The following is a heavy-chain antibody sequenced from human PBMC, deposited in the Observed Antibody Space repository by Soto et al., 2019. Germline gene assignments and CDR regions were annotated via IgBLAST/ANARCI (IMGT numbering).Heavy chain of an antibody. CDR3: ARGPFRIQIWEEGFVV. V-gene: IGHV3-30*04. CDR2: ISSDGTEK. CDR1: WFTLSDYA. D-gene: IGHD1-26*01. Sequence: SRGLSFVVSWFTLSDYAMDLVRQTPGQRLEWVSAISSDGTEKHYADSVKGRVTISRDNTRNTLFLQLNSLTTDDSSVYYCARGPFRIQIWEEGFVVWGKG. J-gene: IGHJ6*03.